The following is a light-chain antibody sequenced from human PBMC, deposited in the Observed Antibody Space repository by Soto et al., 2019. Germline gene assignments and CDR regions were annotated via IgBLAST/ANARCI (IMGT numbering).Light chain of an antibody. CDR2: DAS. V-gene: IGKV3D-15*01. CDR1: QSVSSN. Sequence: EIVMTQSPATLSVSPGERATLSCRASQSVSSNLAWYQQKPGQAPRLLIYDASNRVTGIPSRFSGSGSGTDFTLTIRSLQPEDFATYYCQQLSSYPLTFGGGTKVDIK. CDR3: QQLSSYPLT. J-gene: IGKJ4*01.